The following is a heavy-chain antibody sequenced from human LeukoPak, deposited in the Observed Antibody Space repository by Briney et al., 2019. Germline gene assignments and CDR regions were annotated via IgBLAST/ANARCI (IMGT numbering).Heavy chain of an antibody. Sequence: SGGSLRLSCAASGFTFTSYAMNWVRQAPGKGLEWVSGISGSGDSAFYADSVKGRFTLSRDNSKNTVYLQMNNLRAEDTALYYCTKEPRTGYYPFDSWGQGTPVTVSS. CDR3: TKEPRTGYYPFDS. D-gene: IGHD3/OR15-3a*01. J-gene: IGHJ4*02. CDR2: ISGSGDSA. V-gene: IGHV3-23*01. CDR1: GFTFTSYA.